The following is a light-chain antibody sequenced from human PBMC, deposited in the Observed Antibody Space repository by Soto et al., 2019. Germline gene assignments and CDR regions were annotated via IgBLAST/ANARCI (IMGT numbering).Light chain of an antibody. J-gene: IGKJ2*01. CDR1: QSVESTY. V-gene: IGKV3-20*01. CDR3: QQYDSLPYT. Sequence: EIVLTQSPGTLSLSPGERATLSCRASQSVESTYLARYQPKLGQAPRLLIYGASNRADGIPGKFSGSGSGTDFTFTISRLGPEDFAVYYCQQYDSLPYTFGRGTRLEIK. CDR2: GAS.